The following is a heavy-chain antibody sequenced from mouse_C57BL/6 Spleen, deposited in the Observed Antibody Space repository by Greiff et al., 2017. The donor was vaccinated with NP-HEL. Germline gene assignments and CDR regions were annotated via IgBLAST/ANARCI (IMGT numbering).Heavy chain of an antibody. CDR1: GYTFTSYW. CDR3: TIIYYDYFFDY. V-gene: IGHV1-5*01. Sequence: EVQLQESGTVLARPGASVKMSCKTSGYTFTSYWMHWVKQRPGRGLEWIGAIYPGNSDTSYNQKFKGKAKLTAVTSASTAYMELSSLTNEDSAVYYYTIIYYDYFFDYWGQGTTLTVSS. CDR2: IYPGNSDT. D-gene: IGHD2-4*01. J-gene: IGHJ2*01.